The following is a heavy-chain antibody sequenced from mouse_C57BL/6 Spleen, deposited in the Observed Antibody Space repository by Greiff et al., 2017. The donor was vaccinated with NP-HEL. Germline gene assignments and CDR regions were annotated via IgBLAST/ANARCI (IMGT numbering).Heavy chain of an antibody. J-gene: IGHJ2*01. D-gene: IGHD4-1*01. V-gene: IGHV1-26*01. Sequence: EVQLQQSGPELVKPGASVKISCKASGYTFTDYYMNWVKQSHGKSLEWIGDINPNNGGTSYNQKFKGKATLTVDKSSSTAYMELRSLTSEDSAVYYCARLGLALDYWGQGTTLTVSS. CDR2: INPNNGGT. CDR3: ARLGLALDY. CDR1: GYTFTDYY.